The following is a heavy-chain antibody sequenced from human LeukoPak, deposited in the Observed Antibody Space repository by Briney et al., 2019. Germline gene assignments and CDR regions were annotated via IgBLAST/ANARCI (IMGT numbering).Heavy chain of an antibody. J-gene: IGHJ4*02. V-gene: IGHV1-69*05. CDR1: GGTFSSYA. CDR2: TIPIFGTA. D-gene: IGHD5-24*01. Sequence: SVKVSCKASGGTFSSYAISWVRQAPGQGLEWMGGTIPIFGTANYAQKFQGRVTITTDESTSTAYMELSSLRSEDTAVYYCARAPLGRWLQFDYWGQGTLVTVSS. CDR3: ARAPLGRWLQFDY.